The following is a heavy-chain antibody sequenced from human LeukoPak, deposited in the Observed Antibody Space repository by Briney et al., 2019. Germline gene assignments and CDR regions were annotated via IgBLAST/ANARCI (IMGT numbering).Heavy chain of an antibody. CDR2: IKYDGSEK. CDR3: AKGVATIPTHPFDY. Sequence: GGSLRLSCAASGFSFSSSYWMHWVRQAPGKGLEWVANIKYDGSEKFYVDSVKGRFTISRDNSKNTLYLQMNSLRAEDTAVYYCAKGVATIPTHPFDYWGQGTLVTVSS. J-gene: IGHJ4*02. CDR1: GFSFSSSYW. D-gene: IGHD5-12*01. V-gene: IGHV3-7*03.